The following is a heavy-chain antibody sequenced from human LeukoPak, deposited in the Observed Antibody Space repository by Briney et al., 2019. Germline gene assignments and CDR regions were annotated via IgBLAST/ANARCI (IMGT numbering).Heavy chain of an antibody. D-gene: IGHD7-27*01. Sequence: SETLSLTCSVSGGSISSGVYYWGRVRQPPEEGLEWIGSIHSSGSTFYNPSLKSRVAISRDTSKNQFSLRLSSVTAADTALYYCVRDNGNWDIDYWGQGTLVTVSS. CDR2: IHSSGST. J-gene: IGHJ4*02. CDR3: VRDNGNWDIDY. V-gene: IGHV4-39*07. CDR1: GGSISSGVYY.